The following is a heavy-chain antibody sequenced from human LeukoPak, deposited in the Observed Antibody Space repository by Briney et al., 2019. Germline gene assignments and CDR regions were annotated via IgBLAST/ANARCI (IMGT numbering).Heavy chain of an antibody. Sequence: PGGSLRLSCAASGFTFSSYSMNWVRQAPGKGLGWVSYISSSSSTIYYADSVKGRFTISRDNSKNTLYLQMNSLRAEDTAVYYCAKDRGAQAGGGRWLQLGPSYFDYWGQGTLVTVSS. J-gene: IGHJ4*02. CDR3: AKDRGAQAGGGRWLQLGPSYFDY. D-gene: IGHD5-24*01. V-gene: IGHV3-48*01. CDR2: ISSSSSTI. CDR1: GFTFSSYS.